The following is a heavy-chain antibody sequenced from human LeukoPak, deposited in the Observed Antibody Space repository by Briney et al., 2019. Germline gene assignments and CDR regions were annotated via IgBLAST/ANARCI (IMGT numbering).Heavy chain of an antibody. CDR1: GYTFIDYW. CDR3: ARDIVVVTESHFDY. V-gene: IGHV1-2*02. Sequence: ASVKVSCKASGYTFIDYWIHWVRQAPGQGLEWMGRIDLNTGDTTSAQKFQGRVTMTRDTSISTVYLDLSGLGSEDTAVYYCARDIVVVTESHFDYWGQGTLVTVSS. CDR2: IDLNTGDT. J-gene: IGHJ4*02. D-gene: IGHD3-22*01.